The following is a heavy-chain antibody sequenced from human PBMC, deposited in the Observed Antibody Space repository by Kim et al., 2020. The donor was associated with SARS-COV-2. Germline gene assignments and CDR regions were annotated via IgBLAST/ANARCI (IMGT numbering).Heavy chain of an antibody. V-gene: IGHV4-39*01. Sequence: TYYTPSIKSRVTISVDTSRNQFSLKLASVTAADPAVYYCARRTEAGGYFDFWGQGSPVTVAS. J-gene: IGHJ4*02. CDR3: ARRTEAGGYFDF. CDR2: T. D-gene: IGHD3-16*01.